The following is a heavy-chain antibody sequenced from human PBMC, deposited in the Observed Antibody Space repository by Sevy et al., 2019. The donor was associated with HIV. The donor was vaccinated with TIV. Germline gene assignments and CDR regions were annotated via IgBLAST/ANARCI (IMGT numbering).Heavy chain of an antibody. CDR1: GFTFSDHY. D-gene: IGHD6-13*01. Sequence: GGSLRLSCAASGFTFSDHYMEWVRQAPGKGLEWVDRTRNKADSYTTDYAASVKGRFTISRDDSKNSLYLLMNSLKTEDTAVYYCATHAGIAAAGRVFDYWGQGTLVTVSS. CDR3: ATHAGIAAAGRVFDY. V-gene: IGHV3-72*01. J-gene: IGHJ4*02. CDR2: TRNKADSYTT.